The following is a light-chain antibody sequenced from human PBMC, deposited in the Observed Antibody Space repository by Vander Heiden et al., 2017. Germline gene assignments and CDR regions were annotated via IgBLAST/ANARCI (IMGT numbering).Light chain of an antibody. Sequence: QSALTQPPSASGSAGQSVTISCTGTSSDVGGYNYVSWYQHHPGKAPKIIIYEVSKRPSGVPDRFSGSKSGNTASLTVSGLQAEDEADYYCASYAGSDSYVFGTGTKVTVL. CDR3: ASYAGSDSYV. V-gene: IGLV2-8*01. J-gene: IGLJ1*01. CDR1: SSDVGGYNY. CDR2: EVS.